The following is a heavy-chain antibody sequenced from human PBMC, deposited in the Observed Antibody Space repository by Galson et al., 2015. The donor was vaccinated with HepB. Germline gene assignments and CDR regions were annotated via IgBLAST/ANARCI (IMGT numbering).Heavy chain of an antibody. D-gene: IGHD5-18*01. CDR1: GFTFRNYG. V-gene: IGHV3-30*02. J-gene: IGHJ4*02. CDR3: AREGVDTGMAPEF. Sequence: SLRLSCAASGFTFRNYGMHWVRQAPGKGPEWVTFIAHDGGYTHYAGSVRGRFTISRDNSKNTLYLQMDSLSAEDTAVYYCAREGVDTGMAPEFWGQGTLVTVPS. CDR2: IAHDGGYT.